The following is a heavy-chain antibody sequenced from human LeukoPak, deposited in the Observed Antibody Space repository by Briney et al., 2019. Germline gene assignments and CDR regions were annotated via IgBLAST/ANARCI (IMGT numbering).Heavy chain of an antibody. V-gene: IGHV1-2*02. CDR2: INPNSGGT. J-gene: IGHJ4*02. Sequence: ASVTVSFKASGYTFTGYYMHWVRQAPGQGLAWMGWINPNSGGTNYAQKFQGRVTMTRDTSISTAYMGLSRLRSDDTAVYYCARALWFGDQSYHYWGQGTLVTVSS. CDR3: ARALWFGDQSYHY. CDR1: GYTFTGYY. D-gene: IGHD3-10*01.